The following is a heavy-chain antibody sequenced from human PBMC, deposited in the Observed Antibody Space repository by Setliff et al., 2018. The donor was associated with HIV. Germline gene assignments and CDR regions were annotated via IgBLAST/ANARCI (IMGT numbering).Heavy chain of an antibody. J-gene: IGHJ6*03. Sequence: ASVKVSCKASGGTFSTYAISWVRQAPGQGLEWMGGIIPIFDTTNYAQKFRGRVSISAVDSTKTAYMELSSLTSEDTAIYYCARGLPDIVGATNDFFYYMDVGGKGTTVTVSS. V-gene: IGHV1-69*13. CDR3: ARGLPDIVGATNDFFYYMDV. D-gene: IGHD2-21*01. CDR1: GGTFSTYA. CDR2: IIPIFDTT.